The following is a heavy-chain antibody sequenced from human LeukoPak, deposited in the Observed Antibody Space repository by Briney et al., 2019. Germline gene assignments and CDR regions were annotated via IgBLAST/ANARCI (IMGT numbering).Heavy chain of an antibody. CDR1: GFSIASYG. J-gene: IGHJ4*02. CDR3: ARDGVGGYDDFDY. Sequence: GGSLRLSCAASGFSIASYGMHWVRQAPGKGLEWVAFIRFDESNKYYADSVKGRFTISRDNAKNSLYLQMSSLRAEDTAVYYCARDGVGGYDDFDYWGQGTLVTVSS. CDR2: IRFDESNK. D-gene: IGHD5-12*01. V-gene: IGHV3-30*02.